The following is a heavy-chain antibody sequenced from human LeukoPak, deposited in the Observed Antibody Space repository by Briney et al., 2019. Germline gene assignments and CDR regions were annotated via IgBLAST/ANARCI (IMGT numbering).Heavy chain of an antibody. D-gene: IGHD6-19*01. CDR2: IYSGGST. CDR3: ARTGYSSGWYPVPDY. Sequence: GGSLRLSCAASGFTVSSNYMSWVRQAPGKGLEWVSVIYSGGSTYYADSVNGRFTISRDNSKNTLYLQMNSLRAEDTAVYYCARTGYSSGWYPVPDYWGQGTLVTVSS. CDR1: GFTVSSNY. J-gene: IGHJ4*02. V-gene: IGHV3-66*01.